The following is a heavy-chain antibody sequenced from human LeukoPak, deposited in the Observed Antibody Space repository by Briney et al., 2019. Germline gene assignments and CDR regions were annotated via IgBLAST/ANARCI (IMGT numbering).Heavy chain of an antibody. CDR3: ARDVGT. CDR1: GFTFSSSG. CDR2: ISNDESTI. V-gene: IGHV3-74*01. J-gene: IGHJ5*02. D-gene: IGHD7-27*01. Sequence: PGGSLRLSCAASGFTFSSSGMHWVRQAPGKGPVWVSLISNDESTIIYADSVKGRFTISRDNAKNTLYLQMSSLRAEDTAVYYCARDVGTWGQGTLVTVSS.